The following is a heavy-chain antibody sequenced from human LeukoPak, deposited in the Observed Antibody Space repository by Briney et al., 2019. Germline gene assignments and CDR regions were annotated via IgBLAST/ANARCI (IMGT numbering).Heavy chain of an antibody. D-gene: IGHD2-21*02. CDR3: AKDFNPSTYCGGDCYSGYFDY. Sequence: TGGSLRLSCAASGFTFSSYAMSWVRQAPGKGLEWVSAISGSGGSTYYADSVKGRFTISRDNSKNTLYLQMNSLRAEDTAVYYCAKDFNPSTYCGGDCYSGYFDYWGQGTLVTVSS. CDR1: GFTFSSYA. V-gene: IGHV3-23*01. J-gene: IGHJ4*02. CDR2: ISGSGGST.